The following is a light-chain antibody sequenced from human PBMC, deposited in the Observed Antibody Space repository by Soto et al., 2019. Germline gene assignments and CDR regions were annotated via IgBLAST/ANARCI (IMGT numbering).Light chain of an antibody. CDR1: QSISAW. CDR3: QQYNSDSRT. V-gene: IGKV1-5*03. CDR2: KAS. Sequence: DIQMTQSPSTLSASVGDRVTITCRASQSISAWLGWYQQKPWKAPKLLIYKASSLESGVPSRFSGSGSGTEFTLTISSLQPDDFETYYCQQYNSDSRTFGQGTKVEIK. J-gene: IGKJ1*01.